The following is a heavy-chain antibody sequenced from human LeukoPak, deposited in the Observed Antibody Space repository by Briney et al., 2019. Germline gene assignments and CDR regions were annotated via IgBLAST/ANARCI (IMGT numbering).Heavy chain of an antibody. D-gene: IGHD6-13*01. CDR3: ARLYRSWYGEIDC. CDR1: GYSFTSYW. CDR2: IYPGDSDT. Sequence: GESLKISCKGSGYSFTSYWIGWVRQMPGKGLEWMGIIYPGDSDTRYSPSFQGQVTISADKSIGTAYLQWSSLKASDTAMYYCARLYRSWYGEIDCWGQGTLVTVSS. V-gene: IGHV5-51*01. J-gene: IGHJ4*02.